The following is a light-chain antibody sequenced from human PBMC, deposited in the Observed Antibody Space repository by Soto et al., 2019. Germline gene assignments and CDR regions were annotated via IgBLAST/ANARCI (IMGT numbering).Light chain of an antibody. J-gene: IGKJ1*01. Sequence: AIQMTQFPSSLSASVGDRVTITCRASQAIRGDLAWFQQKPGKAPKLLIYAASSLQSEVPSRFSGSGSASEYTLTISSLQPEDFATYFCLQDFNYPWTFGQGTRWIS. CDR3: LQDFNYPWT. CDR1: QAIRGD. CDR2: AAS. V-gene: IGKV1-6*01.